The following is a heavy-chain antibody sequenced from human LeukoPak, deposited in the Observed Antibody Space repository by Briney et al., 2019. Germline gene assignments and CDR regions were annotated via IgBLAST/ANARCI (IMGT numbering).Heavy chain of an antibody. CDR3: ARASSRITMVRGVISLPGY. CDR2: INPKSGGT. Sequence: ASVKVSCKASGYTFSDYYLHWVRQAPGQGLEWMGWINPKSGGTKYAQKFQGRVTMTRDTSISTAYMELSRLRSDDTAVYYCARASSRITMVRGVISLPGYWGQGTLVTVSS. CDR1: GYTFSDYY. J-gene: IGHJ4*02. V-gene: IGHV1-2*02. D-gene: IGHD3-10*01.